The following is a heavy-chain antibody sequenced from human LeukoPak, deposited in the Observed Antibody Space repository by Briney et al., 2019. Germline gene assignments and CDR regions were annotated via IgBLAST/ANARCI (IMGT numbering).Heavy chain of an antibody. J-gene: IGHJ6*02. CDR2: ISGSSGII. CDR1: GFTFNTYT. D-gene: IGHD4-17*01. Sequence: GGSLRLSCAASGFTFNTYTMNWVRQAPGKGLEWVSYISGSSGIIDYADSVRGRFTISRDNAKNSLYLQMNSLRAEDTAVYYCARFATVTTFGSYYYGMDVWGQGTTVTVSS. V-gene: IGHV3-48*01. CDR3: ARFATVTTFGSYYYGMDV.